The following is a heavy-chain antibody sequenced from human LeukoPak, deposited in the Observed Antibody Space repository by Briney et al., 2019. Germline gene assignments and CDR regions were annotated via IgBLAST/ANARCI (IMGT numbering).Heavy chain of an antibody. CDR2: IYSSGST. CDR3: AKSGGYGLIDY. D-gene: IGHD1-26*01. Sequence: SETLSLTCTVSGASVSGSPYYWGWIRQPPGKGLEWIGSIYSSGSTYYNASLQSRVTISIEMSKNQISLRLNSVTAADTAIYYCAKSGGYGLIDYWGQGTLVTVSS. CDR1: GASVSGSPYY. J-gene: IGHJ4*02. V-gene: IGHV4-39*01.